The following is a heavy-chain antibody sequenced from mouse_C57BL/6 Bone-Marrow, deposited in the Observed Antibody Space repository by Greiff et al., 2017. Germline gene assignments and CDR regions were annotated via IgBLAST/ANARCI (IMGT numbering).Heavy chain of an antibody. CDR2: INYDGSST. CDR3: ARGSYYGSSLWFAY. D-gene: IGHD1-1*01. V-gene: IGHV5-16*01. CDR1: GFTFSDYY. Sequence: DVMLVESEGGLVQPGSSMKLSCTASGFTFSDYYMAWVRQVPEKGLEWVANINYDGSSTYYLDSLKSRFIISRDNAKNILYLQMSSLKSEDTATYYCARGSYYGSSLWFAYWGQGTLVTVSA. J-gene: IGHJ3*01.